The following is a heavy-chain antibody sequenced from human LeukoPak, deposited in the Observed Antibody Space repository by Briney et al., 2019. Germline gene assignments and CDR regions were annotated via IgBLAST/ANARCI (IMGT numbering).Heavy chain of an antibody. Sequence: GGSLRLSCAASGFTFSSAWMSWVRQAPGKGLEWVSVIFAAGSTYYADSVKGRFTISRDNLRNTVYLQMNSLRAEDTAVYYCARASMIVVVPEYWGQGTLVTVSS. CDR1: GFTFSSAW. CDR2: IFAAGST. CDR3: ARASMIVVVPEY. J-gene: IGHJ4*02. D-gene: IGHD3-22*01. V-gene: IGHV3-66*01.